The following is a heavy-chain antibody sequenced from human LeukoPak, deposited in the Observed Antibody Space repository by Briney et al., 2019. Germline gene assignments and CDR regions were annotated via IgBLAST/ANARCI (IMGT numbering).Heavy chain of an antibody. D-gene: IGHD6-13*01. CDR2: IYYSGST. CDR1: GGSISSHY. CDR3: ARAMAAAGREYYYYYYYMDV. V-gene: IGHV4-59*11. J-gene: IGHJ6*03. Sequence: SEALSLTCTVSGGSISSHYWSWIRQPPGKGLEWIGYIYYSGSTNYNPSLKSRVTISVDTSKNQFSLKLSSVTAADTAVYYCARAMAAAGREYYYYYYYMDVWGKGTTVTVSS.